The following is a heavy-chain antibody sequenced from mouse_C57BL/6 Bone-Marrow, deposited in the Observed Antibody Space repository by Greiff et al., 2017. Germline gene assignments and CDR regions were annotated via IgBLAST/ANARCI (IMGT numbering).Heavy chain of an antibody. CDR2: IDPSDSYT. D-gene: IGHD3-1*01. Sequence: VQLKQPGAELVMPGASVKLSCKASGYTFTSYWMHWVKQRPGQGLEWIGEIDPSDSYTNYNQKFKGKSTLTVDKSSSTAYMQLSSLTSEDSAVYYCARSSGYPDYGGQGTLVTVSA. CDR1: GYTFTSYW. V-gene: IGHV1-69*01. CDR3: ARSSGYPDY. J-gene: IGHJ3*01.